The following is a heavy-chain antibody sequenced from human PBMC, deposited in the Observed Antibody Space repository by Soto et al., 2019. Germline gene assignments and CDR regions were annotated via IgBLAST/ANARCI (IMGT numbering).Heavy chain of an antibody. J-gene: IGHJ4*02. D-gene: IGHD1-26*01. Sequence: QVQLVQSGAEVKKPGASVKVSCKASGYTFTSYGISWVRQAPGQGLEWMGWINAYNGNTKEAQKLQGRATMTTDTSTSTAYMELRSLSSDDTAVYYCARDAAVGLFDYWGQGTLVTVSS. V-gene: IGHV1-18*01. CDR3: ARDAAVGLFDY. CDR2: INAYNGNT. CDR1: GYTFTSYG.